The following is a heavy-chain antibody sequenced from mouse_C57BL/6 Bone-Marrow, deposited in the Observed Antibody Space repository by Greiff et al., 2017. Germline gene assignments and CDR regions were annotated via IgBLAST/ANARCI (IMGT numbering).Heavy chain of an antibody. Sequence: VQLQQPGAELVKPGASVKLSCKASGYTFTSYWMQWVKQRPGQGLEWIGEIDPSDSYTNYNQKFKGKATLTVDTSSSTAYMQLSSRTSEDSAVYYCARIYYFDYWGQGTTLTVSS. CDR1: GYTFTSYW. CDR3: ARIYYFDY. V-gene: IGHV1-50*01. J-gene: IGHJ2*01. CDR2: IDPSDSYT.